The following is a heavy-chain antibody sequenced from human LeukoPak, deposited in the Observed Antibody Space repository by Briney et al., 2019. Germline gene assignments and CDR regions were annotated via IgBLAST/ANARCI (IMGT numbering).Heavy chain of an antibody. D-gene: IGHD3-3*01. CDR1: GFNSSSYW. Sequence: PGGSLRLSCADSGFNSSSYWMGWVRQAPGKGLEWVANIKRGGSEKYYGDSVKGRFTVSRDNAMNSLYLQMTSLRAEDTAVYYCARDKEAAVDFWSGYYPLWGQGTLVIVSS. CDR3: ARDKEAAVDFWSGYYPL. CDR2: IKRGGSEK. V-gene: IGHV3-7*01. J-gene: IGHJ4*02.